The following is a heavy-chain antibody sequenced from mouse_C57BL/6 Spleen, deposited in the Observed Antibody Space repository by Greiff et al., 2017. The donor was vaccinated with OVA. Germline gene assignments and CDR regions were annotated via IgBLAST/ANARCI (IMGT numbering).Heavy chain of an antibody. CDR2: IRNKANGYTT. V-gene: IGHV7-3*01. Sequence: DVHLVESGGGLVQPGGSLSLSCAASGFTFTDYYMSWVRQPPGKALEWLGFIRNKANGYTTEYSASVKGRFTISRDNSQSILYLQMNALRAEDSATYYCASYYDYYFDYWGQGTTLTVSS. J-gene: IGHJ2*01. CDR3: ASYYDYYFDY. D-gene: IGHD2-3*01. CDR1: GFTFTDYY.